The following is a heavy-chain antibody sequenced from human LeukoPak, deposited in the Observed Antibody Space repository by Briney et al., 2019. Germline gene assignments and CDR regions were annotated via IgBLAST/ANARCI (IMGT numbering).Heavy chain of an antibody. V-gene: IGHV4-39*07. Sequence: SEALSLTCSVSGGSISSSGHYWGWIRQSPEKGLDWIGSIYSNGNTYYNPSVKSRVTISVDTSKNQFSLKLTSVTAAETAVYYCARSATVTTGYFDYWGQGALVTVSS. J-gene: IGHJ4*02. CDR3: ARSATVTTGYFDY. CDR1: GGSISSSGHY. CDR2: IYSNGNT. D-gene: IGHD4-17*01.